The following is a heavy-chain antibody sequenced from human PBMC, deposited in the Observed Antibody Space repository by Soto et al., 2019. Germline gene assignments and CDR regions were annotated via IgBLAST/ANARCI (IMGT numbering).Heavy chain of an antibody. J-gene: IGHJ4*02. CDR1: GYSFTNYY. CDR2: INPSGGST. CDR3: AVGDYYDSSGYLAIDY. V-gene: IGHV1-46*01. Sequence: ASVKVSCKASGYSFTNYYIHWVRQAPGQGLEWMGIINPSGGSTSYAQKSQGRVTMTRDTSTSTVYMELRSLRSDDTAVYYCAVGDYYDSSGYLAIDYWGLG. D-gene: IGHD3-22*01.